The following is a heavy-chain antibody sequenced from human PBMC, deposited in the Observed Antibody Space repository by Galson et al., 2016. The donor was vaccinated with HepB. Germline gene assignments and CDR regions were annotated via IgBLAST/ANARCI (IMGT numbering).Heavy chain of an antibody. CDR1: GFTFSSYA. Sequence: SLRLSCAASGFTFSSYAMHWVRQAPGKGLEWVAVIEKDGSNKYYKESVKGRFTISRDNSKNTLYLQIDSLRVDDTAVYYCASQYQLFKSRTATTSMWAHWGQGTLVTVSS. D-gene: IGHD1-1*01. CDR2: IEKDGSNK. CDR3: ASQYQLFKSRTATTSMWAH. J-gene: IGHJ4*02. V-gene: IGHV3-30-3*01.